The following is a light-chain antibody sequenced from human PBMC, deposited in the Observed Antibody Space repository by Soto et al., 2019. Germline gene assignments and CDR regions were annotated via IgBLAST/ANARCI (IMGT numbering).Light chain of an antibody. CDR3: QSYDSSLSGFYV. Sequence: QSVLTQPPSVSGAPGQRVTISCTGSSSNIGSGYDVLWYQQLPGTAPKLLIYDNNNRPSGVPDRFSGSKSATSASLAITGLQAEDEADYYCQSYDSSLSGFYVFGTGNKVTVL. CDR2: DNN. CDR1: SSNIGSGYD. J-gene: IGLJ1*01. V-gene: IGLV1-40*01.